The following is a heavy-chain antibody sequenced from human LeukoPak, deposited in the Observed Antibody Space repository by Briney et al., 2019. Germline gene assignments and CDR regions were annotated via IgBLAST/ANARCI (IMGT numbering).Heavy chain of an antibody. J-gene: IGHJ3*02. CDR2: ISSSSSYI. CDR1: GFTFSSYS. V-gene: IGHV3-21*01. CDR3: ARENTVATNDAFDI. D-gene: IGHD4-23*01. Sequence: GGSLRLSCAASGFTFSSYSMNWVRQAPGKGLEWVSSISSSSSYIYYADSVKGRFTISRDNAKNSLYLQMNSLRAEDTAVYYCARENTVATNDAFDIWAKGQWSPSLQ.